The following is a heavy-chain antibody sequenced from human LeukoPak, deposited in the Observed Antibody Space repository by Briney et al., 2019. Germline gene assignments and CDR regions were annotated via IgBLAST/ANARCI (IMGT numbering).Heavy chain of an antibody. Sequence: SETLSLTCTVSGGSISSYYWSWIRQPPGKGLEWIGYIYYSGSTIYNPSLRSRFTMSVDTSKNQFSLKLSSETAADTAVFYCARGANYGDSGLDAFDIWGQGTMVTAS. CDR1: GGSISSYY. V-gene: IGHV4-59*01. D-gene: IGHD4-17*01. J-gene: IGHJ3*02. CDR2: IYYSGST. CDR3: ARGANYGDSGLDAFDI.